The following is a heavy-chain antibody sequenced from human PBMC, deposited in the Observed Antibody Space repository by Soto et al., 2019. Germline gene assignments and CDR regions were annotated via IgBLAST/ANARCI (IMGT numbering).Heavy chain of an antibody. V-gene: IGHV1-58*01. J-gene: IGHJ3*02. CDR3: AAGEVVLRFLEWSLAFDI. CDR1: GFTFTSSA. D-gene: IGHD3-3*01. CDR2: IVVGSGNT. Sequence: SVKVSCKASGFTFTSSAVQWVRQARGQRLGWIGWIVVGSGNTNYAQKFQERVTITRDMSTSTAYMELSSLRSEDTAVYYCAAGEVVLRFLEWSLAFDIWGQGTMVTVSS.